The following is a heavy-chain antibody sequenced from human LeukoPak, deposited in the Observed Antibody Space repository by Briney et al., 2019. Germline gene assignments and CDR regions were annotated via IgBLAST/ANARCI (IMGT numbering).Heavy chain of an antibody. D-gene: IGHD3-3*01. CDR1: GFTFSSYA. CDR2: ISYDGSNK. J-gene: IGHJ4*02. Sequence: PGGSLRLSCAASGFTFSSYAMHWVRQAPGKGLEWVAVISYDGSNKYYADSVKGRFTISRDNSKNTLYLQMNSLRAEDTAVYYCARNIAGDYDFGSVSSYYFACGGQGPLATVS. CDR3: ARNIAGDYDFGSVSSYYFAC. V-gene: IGHV3-30*04.